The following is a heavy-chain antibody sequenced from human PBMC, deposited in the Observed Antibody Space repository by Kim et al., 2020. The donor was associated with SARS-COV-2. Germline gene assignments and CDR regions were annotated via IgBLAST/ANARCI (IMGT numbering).Heavy chain of an antibody. J-gene: IGHJ4*02. D-gene: IGHD1-26*01. V-gene: IGHV4-34*01. CDR3: ARGLRSGSYYVLNY. Sequence: PSLKGRVTISVDTSKSQFSLKRSSVTAADTAVYYCARGLRSGSYYVLNYWGQGTLVTVSS.